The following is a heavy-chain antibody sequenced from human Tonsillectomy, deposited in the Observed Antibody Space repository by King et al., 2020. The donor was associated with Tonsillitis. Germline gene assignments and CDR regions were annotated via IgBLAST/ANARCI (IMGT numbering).Heavy chain of an antibody. CDR2: MNPNSGNT. CDR3: ARGGTIYCSGGSCYSYWYFAL. Sequence: QLVQSGAEVKKPGASVKVSCKASGYTFTSYDINWVRQATGQGLEWMGWMNPNSGNTGYAQKFQGRVTMTRNTSISKAYMELSSLRSEDTAVYYCARGGTIYCSGGSCYSYWYFALWGRGTLVTVSS. J-gene: IGHJ2*01. D-gene: IGHD2-15*01. V-gene: IGHV1-8*01. CDR1: GYTFTSYD.